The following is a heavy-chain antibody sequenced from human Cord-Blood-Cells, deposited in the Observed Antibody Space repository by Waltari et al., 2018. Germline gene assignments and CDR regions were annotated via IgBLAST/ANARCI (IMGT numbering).Heavy chain of an antibody. Sequence: EVQLVESGGGLVQPGGSLRRSCAASGFTFSSYEMNWVRQAPGKGLEWVSYISSSGSTIYYADSVKGRFTISRDNAKNSLYLQMNSLRAEDTAVYYCASEAWGRYFDYWGQGTLVTVSS. V-gene: IGHV3-48*03. J-gene: IGHJ4*02. CDR3: ASEAWGRYFDY. D-gene: IGHD7-27*01. CDR2: ISSSGSTI. CDR1: GFTFSSYE.